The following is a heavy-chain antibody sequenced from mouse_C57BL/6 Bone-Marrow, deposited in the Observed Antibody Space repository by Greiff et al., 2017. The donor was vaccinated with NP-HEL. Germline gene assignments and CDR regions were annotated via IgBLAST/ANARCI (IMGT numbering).Heavy chain of an antibody. D-gene: IGHD1-1*01. CDR3: ARRFRVYYGSSYEYFDY. CDR2: IYPGDGDT. J-gene: IGHJ2*01. V-gene: IGHV1-82*01. CDR1: GYAFSSSW. Sequence: VQLVESGPELVKPGASVKISCTASGYAFSSSWMYWVIQRPGKGLEWIGRIYPGDGDTNYNGKFKGKVTLTADTSSSTDYMQLSSLASEDSAVYYCARRFRVYYGSSYEYFDYWGQGTTVTVSS.